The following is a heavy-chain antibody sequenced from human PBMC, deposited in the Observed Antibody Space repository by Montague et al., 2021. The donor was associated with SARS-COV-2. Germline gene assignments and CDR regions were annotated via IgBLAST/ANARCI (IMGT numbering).Heavy chain of an antibody. V-gene: IGHV4-31*03. CDR2: IDYSGST. CDR1: GGSISSGGYY. D-gene: IGHD4-17*01. Sequence: TLSLTSTASGGSISSGGYYWSWIRGHPGKGLEWIGYIDYSGSTYYXRCLKSRVTISVDTSKNQFSLKLRSVTAADTAVYYCARDGRRTTVTPRGVITLHYFDYWGQGTLVTVSS. CDR3: ARDGRRTTVTPRGVITLHYFDY. J-gene: IGHJ4*02.